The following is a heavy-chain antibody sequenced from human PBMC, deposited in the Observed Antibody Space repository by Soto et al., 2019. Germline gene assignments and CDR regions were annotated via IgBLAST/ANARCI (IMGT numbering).Heavy chain of an antibody. CDR1: GFTFSSYA. CDR3: AKVDYHFWSGYDY. CDR2: ISGSGGST. J-gene: IGHJ4*02. D-gene: IGHD3-3*01. Sequence: GGSLRLSCAASGFTFSSYAMSWVRQAPGKGLGWVSAISGSGGSTYYADSVKGRFTISRDNSKNTLYLQMNSLRAEDTAVYYCAKVDYHFWSGYDYWGQGTLVTVSS. V-gene: IGHV3-23*01.